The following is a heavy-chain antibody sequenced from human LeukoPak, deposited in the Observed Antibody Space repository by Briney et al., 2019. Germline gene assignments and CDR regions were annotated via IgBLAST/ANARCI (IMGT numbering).Heavy chain of an antibody. CDR1: GVTFSSYS. CDR3: ARDCGGDCPPEDYYGMDV. V-gene: IGHV3-21*01. Sequence: GGSLRLSCAASGVTFSSYSMNWVRQAPGKGLEWVSSISSSSSYIYYADSVKGRFTISRDNAKNSLYLQMNSLRAEDTAVYYCARDCGGDCPPEDYYGMDVWGQGTTVTVSS. CDR2: ISSSSSYI. J-gene: IGHJ6*02. D-gene: IGHD2-21*02.